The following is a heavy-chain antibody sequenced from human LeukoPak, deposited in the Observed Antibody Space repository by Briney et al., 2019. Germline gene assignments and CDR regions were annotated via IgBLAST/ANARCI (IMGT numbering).Heavy chain of an antibody. CDR1: GFTFSSYG. CDR2: ISSSSSYI. V-gene: IGHV3-21*01. CDR3: ARGIAAAGNGNWFDP. J-gene: IGHJ5*02. D-gene: IGHD6-13*01. Sequence: GGSLRLSCAASGFTFSSYGMHWVRQAPGKGLEWVSSISSSSSYIYYADSVKGRFTISRDNAKNSLYLQMNSLRAEDTAVYYCARGIAAAGNGNWFDPWGQGTLVTVSS.